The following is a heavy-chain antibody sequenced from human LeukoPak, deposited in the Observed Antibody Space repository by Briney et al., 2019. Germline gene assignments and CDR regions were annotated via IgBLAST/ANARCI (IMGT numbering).Heavy chain of an antibody. D-gene: IGHD3-3*01. V-gene: IGHV1-69*04. CDR1: GGTFSSYA. Sequence: SVKVSCKASGGTFSSYAISWVRQAPGQGLEWMGRIIPILGIANYAQKFQGRVTMTRDTSTSTVHMELSSLRSEDTAVYYCAIQKGTIFGDVSPLSKHFHHWGQGTLVTVSS. J-gene: IGHJ1*01. CDR3: AIQKGTIFGDVSPLSKHFHH. CDR2: IIPILGIA.